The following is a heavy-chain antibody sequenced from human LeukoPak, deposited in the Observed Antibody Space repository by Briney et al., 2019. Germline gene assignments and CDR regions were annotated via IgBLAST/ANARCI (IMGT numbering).Heavy chain of an antibody. J-gene: IGHJ6*03. CDR2: IYTSGST. V-gene: IGHV4-4*07. Sequence: PSETLSLTCTVSGGSISSYYWSWIRQPAGKGLEWIGRIYTSGSTNYNPSLKSRVTMSVDTSKNQFSLKLSSVTAADTAVYYCARVQEESNFWSGYFHYYYMDVWGKGTTVTVSS. CDR1: GGSISSYY. D-gene: IGHD3-3*01. CDR3: ARVQEESNFWSGYFHYYYMDV.